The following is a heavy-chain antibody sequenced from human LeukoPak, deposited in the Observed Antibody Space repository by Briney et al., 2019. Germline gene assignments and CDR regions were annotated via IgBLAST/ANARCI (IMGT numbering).Heavy chain of an antibody. V-gene: IGHV3-21*01. CDR3: ARSNPGIAAATFDY. Sequence: TGGSLRLSCAASGFTFSSYSMNWVRQAPGKGLEWVSSISSSSSYIYYADSVKGRFTISRDNAKNSLYLQMNSLRAEDTAVYYCARSNPGIAAATFDYWGQGTLVTVSS. CDR1: GFTFSSYS. J-gene: IGHJ4*02. CDR2: ISSSSSYI. D-gene: IGHD6-13*01.